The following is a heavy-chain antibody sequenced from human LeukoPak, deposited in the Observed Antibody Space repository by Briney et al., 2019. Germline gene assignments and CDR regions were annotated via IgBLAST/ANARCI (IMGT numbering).Heavy chain of an antibody. CDR2: IYYSGST. V-gene: IGHV4-30-4*01. CDR1: GGSISSGDYY. CDR3: AREEDIVVVVAATYAFDI. J-gene: IGHJ3*02. Sequence: SETLSLTCTVSGGSISSGDYYWSWIRQPPGKGLEWIGYIYYSGSTYYNPSLKSRVTISVDTSKNQFSLKLSSVTAADTAVYYCAREEDIVVVVAATYAFDIWGQGTMVTVSS. D-gene: IGHD2-15*01.